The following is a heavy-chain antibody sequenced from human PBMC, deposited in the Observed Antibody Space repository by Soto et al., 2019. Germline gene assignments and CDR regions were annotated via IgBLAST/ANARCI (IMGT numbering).Heavy chain of an antibody. CDR2: IYYSGST. V-gene: IGHV4-39*01. CDR3: ARQSSTSLASRYFDY. J-gene: IGHJ4*02. Sequence: SETLSLTSTVSGGSVSSSIYFWGWIRQPPGKGLECIGSIYYSGSTYYNPSLKSRVTISVDTSKNQFSLKLSSVTAADTAVYFCARQSSTSLASRYFDYWGQGTLVTVSS. D-gene: IGHD6-6*01. CDR1: GGSVSSSIYF.